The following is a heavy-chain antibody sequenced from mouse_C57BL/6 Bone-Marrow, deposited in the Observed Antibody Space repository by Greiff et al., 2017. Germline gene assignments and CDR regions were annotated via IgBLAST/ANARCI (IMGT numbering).Heavy chain of an antibody. J-gene: IGHJ2*01. CDR2: FHPYNDDP. V-gene: IGHV1-47*01. Sequence: QVQLLQSGAELVKPGASVKMSCKASGYTFTTYPIEWMKQTHGKSLEWIGNFHPYNDDPKTNEKFKGKATLTVEKSSNTVYLELSLLTSDDSAVYYCARSSTFFYYFDYWGQGTTRTVSS. D-gene: IGHD5-1*01. CDR1: GYTFTTYP. CDR3: ARSSTFFYYFDY.